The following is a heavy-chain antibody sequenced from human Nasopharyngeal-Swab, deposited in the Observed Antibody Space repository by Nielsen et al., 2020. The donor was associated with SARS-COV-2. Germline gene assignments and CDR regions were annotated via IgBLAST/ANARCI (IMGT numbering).Heavy chain of an antibody. Sequence: GESLKISCAASGFGFSAHYMDWVRQAPGMGLEWVGRIRNKDMRCTTEYAASVKGRFTISRDDSKNSLYLQMNSLKTEDAAVYYCVRVGPYCGVDCYSRFFDYWGQGTLVTVSS. V-gene: IGHV3-72*01. J-gene: IGHJ4*02. CDR2: IRNKDMRCTT. CDR1: GFGFSAHY. CDR3: VRVGPYCGVDCYSRFFDY. D-gene: IGHD2-21*02.